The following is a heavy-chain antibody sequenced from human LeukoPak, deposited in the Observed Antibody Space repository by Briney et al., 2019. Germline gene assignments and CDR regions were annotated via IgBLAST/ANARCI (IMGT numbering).Heavy chain of an antibody. CDR3: ARGANQLMDIVVVVAATHALDI. CDR1: GGSISSYY. CDR2: IYYSGST. D-gene: IGHD2-15*01. Sequence: SETLSLTCTVSGGSISSYYWSWIRQPPGKGLEWIGYIYYSGSTNYNPSLKSRVTISVDTSKNQFSLKLSSVTAADTAVYYCARGANQLMDIVVVVAATHALDIWGQGTMVTVSS. V-gene: IGHV4-59*01. J-gene: IGHJ3*02.